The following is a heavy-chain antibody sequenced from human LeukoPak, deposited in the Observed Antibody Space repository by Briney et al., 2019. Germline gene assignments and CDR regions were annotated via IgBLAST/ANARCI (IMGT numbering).Heavy chain of an antibody. J-gene: IGHJ3*01. CDR1: GXTFSYYA. Sequence: GGCLRLSCAASGXTFSYYAMHWVRQAPGTGLEYVSTSSSNDLTTYYGNSVKGRFTISRDNSKNTLYLQMGSLRPEDMAVYYCVRDFKWLETFDVWGRGTMVTVSS. CDR2: SSSNDLTT. CDR3: VRDFKWLETFDV. D-gene: IGHD5-12*01. V-gene: IGHV3-64*01.